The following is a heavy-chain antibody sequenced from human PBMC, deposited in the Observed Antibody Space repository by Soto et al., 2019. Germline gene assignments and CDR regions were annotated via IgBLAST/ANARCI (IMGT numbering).Heavy chain of an antibody. J-gene: IGHJ5*01. V-gene: IGHV1-18*01. CDR1: GYTFTSYT. Sequence: QVQLVQSGAEVKKPGASVKVSCKASGYTFTSYTVSWVRQAPGQGLEWIGWISANNDNTDFAQKFQGRVALTTDRSTSTVYMDLRSLQSDDTAVYYCVRCDPWLDSWGQGTLVTVSS. D-gene: IGHD2-21*02. CDR2: ISANNDNT. CDR3: VRCDPWLDS.